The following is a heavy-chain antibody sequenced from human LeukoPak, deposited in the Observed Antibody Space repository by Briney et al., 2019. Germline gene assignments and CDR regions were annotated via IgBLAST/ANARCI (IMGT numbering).Heavy chain of an antibody. Sequence: GGSLRLSCAASGFTFSSYWMSWVRQAPGKGLEWVANIKQDGSEKYYVDSVKGRFTISRDNAKNSLYLQMNSLRAEDTAVYYCARETLYRVRGVISYYYYYYMDVWGKGTTVTISS. J-gene: IGHJ6*03. CDR3: ARETLYRVRGVISYYYYYYMDV. CDR2: IKQDGSEK. D-gene: IGHD3-10*01. CDR1: GFTFSSYW. V-gene: IGHV3-7*01.